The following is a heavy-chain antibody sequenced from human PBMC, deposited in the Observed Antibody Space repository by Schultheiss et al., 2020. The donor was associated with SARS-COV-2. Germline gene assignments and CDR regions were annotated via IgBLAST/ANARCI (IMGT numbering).Heavy chain of an antibody. Sequence: SETLSLTCAVSGGSISSSNWWSWVRQPPGKGLEWIGEINHSGSTNYNPSLKSRVTISVDTSKNQFSLKLSSVTAADTAVYYCARVLAYYDISYMDVWGKGTTVTVSS. V-gene: IGHV4-4*02. CDR1: GGSISSSNW. CDR2: INHSGST. CDR3: ARVLAYYDISYMDV. D-gene: IGHD3-22*01. J-gene: IGHJ6*03.